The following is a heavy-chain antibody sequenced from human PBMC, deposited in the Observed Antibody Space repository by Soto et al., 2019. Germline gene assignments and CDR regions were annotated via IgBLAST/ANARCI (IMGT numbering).Heavy chain of an antibody. Sequence: QLGGSLRLSCAASGFSLSTNTMHWVRQVPGKGLEWVASISNDGRRKYYADFVKGRFTISRDTANNILYLEMNSLRAEDTSLYYCARVATAMTYDFWGQGTQVTVSS. CDR1: GFSLSTNT. CDR3: ARVATAMTYDF. CDR2: ISNDGRRK. J-gene: IGHJ4*02. D-gene: IGHD2-21*02. V-gene: IGHV3-30*04.